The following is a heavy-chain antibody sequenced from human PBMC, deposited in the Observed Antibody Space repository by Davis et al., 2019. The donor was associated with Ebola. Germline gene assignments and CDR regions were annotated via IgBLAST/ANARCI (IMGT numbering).Heavy chain of an antibody. D-gene: IGHD2-21*01. CDR2: THASGVA. J-gene: IGHJ4*02. V-gene: IGHV4-4*07. CDR1: GGSIASYF. Sequence: PSQSLSPTCNVSGGSIASYFWTWIRQPAGTGLEWIGRTHASGVALDRPPLKSRLTMSVATSKSHCSLKLTSVTAADTAVYYFAREQLHCGGDCHDYWGQGTLVTVSS. CDR3: AREQLHCGGDCHDY.